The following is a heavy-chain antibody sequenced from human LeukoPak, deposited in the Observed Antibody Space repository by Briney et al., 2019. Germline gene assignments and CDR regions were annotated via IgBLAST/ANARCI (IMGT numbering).Heavy chain of an antibody. CDR2: IYYSGST. V-gene: IGHV4-59*08. CDR3: ARQDYDYVWGSYLNWFDP. D-gene: IGHD3-16*01. J-gene: IGHJ5*02. Sequence: ASETLSLTCTVSGGSISSYYWSWIRQPPGKGLEWIGYIYYSGSTNYNPSLKSRVTISVDTSKNQFSLKLSSVTAADTAVYYCARQDYDYVWGSYLNWFDPWGQGTLVTVSS. CDR1: GGSISSYY.